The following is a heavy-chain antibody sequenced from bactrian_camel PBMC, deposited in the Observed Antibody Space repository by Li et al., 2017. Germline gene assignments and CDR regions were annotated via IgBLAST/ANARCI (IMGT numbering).Heavy chain of an antibody. CDR1: GLTASTCS. CDR3: ATDLGGPGGFD. Sequence: HVQLVESGGGSVQAGGSLRLSCAASGLTASTCSMAWYRQAPDKGLEWVATTDSDGRVTYYADFVKGRFTFSRDNAKNTLYLQMNSLKSGDTGLYYCATDLGGPGGFDWGQGTQVTVS. V-gene: IGHV3S1*01. J-gene: IGHJ4*01. CDR2: TDSDGRVT. D-gene: IGHD3*01.